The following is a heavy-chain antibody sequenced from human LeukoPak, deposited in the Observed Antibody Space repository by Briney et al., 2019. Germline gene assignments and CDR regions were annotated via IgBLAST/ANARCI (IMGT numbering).Heavy chain of an antibody. CDR3: AREGFDP. V-gene: IGHV4-61*02. J-gene: IGHJ5*02. Sequence: NPSETLSLTCTVSGGSISSGSYYWSWIRQPAGKGLEWIGRIYTSGSTNYNPSLKSRVTISVDTSKNQFSLKLTSVTAADTAVYYCAREGFDPWGQGTPVTVSS. CDR1: GGSISSGSYY. CDR2: IYTSGST.